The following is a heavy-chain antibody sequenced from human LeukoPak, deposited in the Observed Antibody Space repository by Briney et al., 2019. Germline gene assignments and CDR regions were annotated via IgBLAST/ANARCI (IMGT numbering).Heavy chain of an antibody. Sequence: GGSLRLSCAASGFTFSGYWMSWVRQAPGKGLEWVANIKQDGSDKYYADSVKGRFTISRDNAKNTLYLQMNSLRAEDTAVYYCARAPGIAAAGDYYYYMDVWGKGTTVTVSS. CDR1: GFTFSGYW. J-gene: IGHJ6*03. D-gene: IGHD6-13*01. V-gene: IGHV3-7*01. CDR2: IKQDGSDK. CDR3: ARAPGIAAAGDYYYYMDV.